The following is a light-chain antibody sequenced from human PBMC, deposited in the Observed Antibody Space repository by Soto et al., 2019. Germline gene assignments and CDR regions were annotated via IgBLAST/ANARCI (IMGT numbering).Light chain of an antibody. CDR2: GAS. V-gene: IGKV3-20*01. J-gene: IGKJ1*01. Sequence: EIVLTQSPGTLSLSVGERATLSCRASQSVSSNSLAWYQQRPGQAPRLLIYGASSRATGIPDRFSGSGSGTDFTLTISRLEPEDFAVYYCQQYGSSPRTFGQGTKVEIK. CDR3: QQYGSSPRT. CDR1: QSVSSNS.